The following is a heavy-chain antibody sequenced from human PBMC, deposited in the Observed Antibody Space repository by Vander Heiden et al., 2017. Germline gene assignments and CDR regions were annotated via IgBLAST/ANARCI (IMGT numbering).Heavy chain of an antibody. Sequence: HLQLQESGPRLVQPSETLSLTCTVAGGSISSSSYYWSGIRHPPGKGLEWVVSIYYSGSTSYNPSLKSRVTISVDTSKNQFSLKLSSVTAADTAVYYCARHGGQWLGLANFDYWGQGTLVTVSS. J-gene: IGHJ4*02. D-gene: IGHD6-19*01. CDR2: IYYSGST. V-gene: IGHV4-39*01. CDR3: ARHGGQWLGLANFDY. CDR1: GGSISSSSYY.